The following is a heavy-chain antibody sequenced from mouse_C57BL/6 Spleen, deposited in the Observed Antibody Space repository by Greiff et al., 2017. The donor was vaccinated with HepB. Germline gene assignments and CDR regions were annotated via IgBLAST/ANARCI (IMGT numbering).Heavy chain of an antibody. J-gene: IGHJ2*01. D-gene: IGHD2-5*01. Sequence: VQLQQPGAELVKPGASVKLSCKASGYTFTSYWMQWVKQRPGQGLEWIGEIDPSDSYTNYNQKVKGKATLTVDTSSSTAYMQLSSLTSEDSAVYYCARDSNYFDYWGQGTTLTVSS. CDR3: ARDSNYFDY. CDR2: IDPSDSYT. CDR1: GYTFTSYW. V-gene: IGHV1-50*01.